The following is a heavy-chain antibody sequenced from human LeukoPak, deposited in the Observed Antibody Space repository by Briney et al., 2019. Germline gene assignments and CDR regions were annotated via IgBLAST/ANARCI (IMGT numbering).Heavy chain of an antibody. CDR3: ARHSPLWGY. V-gene: IGHV3-7*04. D-gene: IGHD7-27*01. CDR1: GFTFDTYW. Sequence: GESLKISCAASGFTFDTYWMTWVRQAPGKGLEWVASIKQDGSEKYYVDSVKGRFTISRDNAKSSLYLQMNSLRAEDTALYHCARHSPLWGYWGQGTLVTVSS. CDR2: IKQDGSEK. J-gene: IGHJ4*02.